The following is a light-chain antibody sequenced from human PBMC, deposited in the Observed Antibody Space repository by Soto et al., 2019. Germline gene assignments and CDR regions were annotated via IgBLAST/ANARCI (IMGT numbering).Light chain of an antibody. V-gene: IGLV1-47*02. CDR3: AAWEDSLSGWV. CDR2: SNN. J-gene: IGLJ3*02. CDR1: SSNIGSNY. Sequence: QSVLTQPPSASGTPGQRVTISCSGSSSNIGSNYVYWYQQLPGTAPKLLIYSNNQRPSGVPDRFSGSRSGPSASLAISGLRSEDEADYYCAAWEDSLSGWVFGGGTKLTVL.